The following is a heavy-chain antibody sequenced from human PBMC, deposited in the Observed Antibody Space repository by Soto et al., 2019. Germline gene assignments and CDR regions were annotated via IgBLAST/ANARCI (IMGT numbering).Heavy chain of an antibody. J-gene: IGHJ5*02. CDR2: IYHSGST. V-gene: IGHV4-30-2*01. D-gene: IGHD2-2*01. Sequence: QLRLQESGSGLVKPSQTLSLTCAVSGGSISSGGYSWSWIRQPPGKGLEWIGYIYHSGSTYYNPSLKSRVTISVDRSKNQFPLKLSSVTAADTAVYYCARVPDRWGQGTLVTVSS. CDR3: ARVPDR. CDR1: GGSISSGGYS.